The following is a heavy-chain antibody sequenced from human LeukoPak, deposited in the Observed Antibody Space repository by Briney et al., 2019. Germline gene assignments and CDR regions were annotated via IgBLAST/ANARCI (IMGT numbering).Heavy chain of an antibody. CDR3: ARIYYSSSYDYWYFDL. J-gene: IGHJ2*01. CDR1: GGSIRSYY. D-gene: IGHD6-13*01. CDR2: IYYSGST. Sequence: PSETLSLTCTVSGGSIRSYYWSWIRQPPGKGLQWSGYIYYSGSTSYNPSLKSRVTISVDTSKNQFSLKLTSVTAADTAVYYCARIYYSSSYDYWYFDLWGRGTLVTVSS. V-gene: IGHV4-59*01.